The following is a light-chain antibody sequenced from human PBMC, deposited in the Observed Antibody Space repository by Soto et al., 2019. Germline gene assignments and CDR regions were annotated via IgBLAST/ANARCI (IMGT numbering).Light chain of an antibody. V-gene: IGKV3-15*01. Sequence: EIVLTQSPDTLSLSPGERATLSCRASQSVSTNSLAWHQQRPGQAPRLLIYGASTRATGIPARLSGSGSGTEFTLTISSMQSEDFAVYYCQQYNNWWTFGQGTKVDIK. CDR3: QQYNNWWT. CDR2: GAS. CDR1: QSVSTN. J-gene: IGKJ1*01.